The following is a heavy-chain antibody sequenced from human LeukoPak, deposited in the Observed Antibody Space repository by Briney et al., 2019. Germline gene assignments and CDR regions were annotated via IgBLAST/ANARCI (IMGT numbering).Heavy chain of an antibody. V-gene: IGHV3-48*03. J-gene: IGHJ4*02. CDR1: GFTFSSYE. CDR2: ISSSGSTI. D-gene: IGHD6-13*01. CDR3: ARDGAAADFDY. Sequence: GGPMRLSSAASGFTFSSYEMNWLRQAPGKGLEWVSYISSSGSTIYYADSVKGRFTISRDNAKNSLYLQMNSLRAEDTAVYYCARDGAAADFDYWGQGTLVTVSS.